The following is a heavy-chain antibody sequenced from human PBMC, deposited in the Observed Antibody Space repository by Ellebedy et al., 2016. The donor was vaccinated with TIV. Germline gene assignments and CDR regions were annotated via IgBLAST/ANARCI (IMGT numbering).Heavy chain of an antibody. CDR3: ARMRGVAGPRWFDP. J-gene: IGHJ5*02. V-gene: IGHV4-59*08. D-gene: IGHD6-19*01. Sequence: MPGGSLRLSCLVSGGSFNNDHWSWIRQSPGQGLEWIGYVNQRRTTKYNSSLRSRVTISIDTSKNQFSLTVTSVTAADTAVYFCARMRGVAGPRWFDPWGPGTQVIVSS. CDR2: VNQRRTT. CDR1: GGSFNNDH.